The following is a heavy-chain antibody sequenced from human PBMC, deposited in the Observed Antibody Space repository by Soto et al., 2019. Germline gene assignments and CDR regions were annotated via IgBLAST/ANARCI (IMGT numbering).Heavy chain of an antibody. J-gene: IGHJ1*01. Sequence: GVSLRLSCAASGFTFSSYGMHWVRQAPGKGLEWVAVISYDGSNKYYADSVKGRFTISRDNSKNTLYLQMNSLRAEDTAVYYCAKDYYDSSGYYYFQHWGQGTLVTVSS. D-gene: IGHD3-22*01. CDR2: ISYDGSNK. V-gene: IGHV3-30*18. CDR1: GFTFSSYG. CDR3: AKDYYDSSGYYYFQH.